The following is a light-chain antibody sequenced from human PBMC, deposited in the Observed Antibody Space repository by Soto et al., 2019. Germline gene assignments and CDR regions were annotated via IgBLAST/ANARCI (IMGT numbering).Light chain of an antibody. CDR1: SSNIGAGYD. V-gene: IGLV1-40*01. CDR2: GNM. J-gene: IGLJ2*01. Sequence: SVLPQPPSVSGAPGQRVTISCTGSSSNIGAGYDVQWYQQLPGTAPKLLIYGNMNRPSGVPDRFSGSKSGTSASLAITGLQAEDEADYYCHSYDSSLSAVVFGGGTQVTVL. CDR3: HSYDSSLSAVV.